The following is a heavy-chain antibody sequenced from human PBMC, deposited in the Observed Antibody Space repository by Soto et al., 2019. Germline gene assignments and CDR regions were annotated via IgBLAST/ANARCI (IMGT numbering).Heavy chain of an antibody. V-gene: IGHV1-69*01. CDR3: AIEVWGRGGYYLDS. CDR1: GGTFNSFG. D-gene: IGHD7-27*01. J-gene: IGHJ4*02. CDR2: IIPVFGTT. Sequence: QVHVVQSGAEVKKPGSSVKVTCKAFGGTFNSFGINWVRQAPGQGLEWMGGIIPVFGTTKYAQKFRDRVTLVQDGSTITSYMELSSLTSDDTAVYYYAIEVWGRGGYYLDSWGQGTLVTVSA.